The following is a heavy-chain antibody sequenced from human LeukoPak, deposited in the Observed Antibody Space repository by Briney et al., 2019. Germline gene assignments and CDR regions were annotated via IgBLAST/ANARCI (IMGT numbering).Heavy chain of an antibody. J-gene: IGHJ5*02. CDR1: GGSISSSSYY. CDR3: ARHSNVVVPAAIPHFRGLNWFDP. CDR2: IYYSGST. D-gene: IGHD2-2*02. Sequence: PSETLSLTCTVSGGSISSSSYYWGWIRQPPGKGLEWIGSIYYSGSTYYNPSLKSRVTISVDTSKNQFSLKLSSVTAADTAVYYCARHSNVVVPAAIPHFRGLNWFDPWGQGTLVTVSS. V-gene: IGHV4-39*01.